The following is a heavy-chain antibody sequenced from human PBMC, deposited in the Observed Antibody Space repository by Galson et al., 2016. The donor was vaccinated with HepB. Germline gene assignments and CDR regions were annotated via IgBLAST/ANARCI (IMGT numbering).Heavy chain of an antibody. CDR3: ARARAGGYESYDY. D-gene: IGHD5-12*01. V-gene: IGHV3-11*05. CDR2: ISTGGTYT. J-gene: IGHJ4*02. Sequence: SLRLSCAASGFTFSNYAMSWVRQPPGKGLEWVSYISTGGTYTNYADSVNGRFTISRDNAKNSRYLQMDSLRAEDTALYYCARARAGGYESYDYWGQGTLVTVSS. CDR1: GFTFSNYA.